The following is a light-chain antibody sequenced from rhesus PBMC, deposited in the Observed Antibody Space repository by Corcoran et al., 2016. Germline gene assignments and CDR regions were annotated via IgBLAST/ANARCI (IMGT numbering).Light chain of an antibody. CDR3: QRHNSYPRT. CDR2: SAS. V-gene: IGKV1S14*01. Sequence: DIQMTQSPFSLSASVGDTVTITCRSSQGISNYLAWYQQKPGKAPKPLVYSASVLESGVPSRFSGIGSVTDFTLTISSLQPEDFATYYCQRHNSYPRTFGQGTKVEIK. J-gene: IGKJ1*01. CDR1: QGISNY.